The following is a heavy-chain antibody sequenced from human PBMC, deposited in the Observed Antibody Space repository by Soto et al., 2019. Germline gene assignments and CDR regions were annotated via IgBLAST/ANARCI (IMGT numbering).Heavy chain of an antibody. Sequence: QVQMEQSGAEVKKPGASVKVSCKASGYTFTTYGISWVRQAPGQGLEWMGWISANSGNTNYAQKFQGSVTMTTDTSTSTAYMELRSLRSDDTAMYYCARDVQHGLDVWGQGATVTVSS. CDR2: ISANSGNT. CDR3: ARDVQHGLDV. J-gene: IGHJ6*02. CDR1: GYTFTTYG. V-gene: IGHV1-18*01.